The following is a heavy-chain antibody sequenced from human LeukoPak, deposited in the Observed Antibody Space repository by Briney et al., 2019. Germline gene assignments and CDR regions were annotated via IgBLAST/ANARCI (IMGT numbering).Heavy chain of an antibody. CDR1: GGSISSYY. V-gene: IGHV4-4*07. J-gene: IGHJ4*02. D-gene: IGHD1-1*01. CDR2: IYTSGST. Sequence: SETLSLTCTVSGGSISSYYWSWIRQPAGKGLEWIGRIYTSGSTNYNPSLKSRVTMSVDTSKNQFSLKLSSVTAADTAVYYCASFSTNWASFDYWGQGTLVTVSS. CDR3: ASFSTNWASFDY.